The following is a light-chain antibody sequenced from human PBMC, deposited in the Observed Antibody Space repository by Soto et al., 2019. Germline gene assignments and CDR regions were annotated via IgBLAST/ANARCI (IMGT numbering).Light chain of an antibody. Sequence: DIQLTQYPSSLSASVGDTVTITCRASQSISSWLAWYQQKPGKAPKLLIDDASSLESGVPSRFSGSGSGTECTLTSSSLQPDDFAVYYCQQYNNWPLTFGGGTKVDIK. CDR2: DAS. J-gene: IGKJ4*01. CDR1: QSISSW. CDR3: QQYNNWPLT. V-gene: IGKV1-5*01.